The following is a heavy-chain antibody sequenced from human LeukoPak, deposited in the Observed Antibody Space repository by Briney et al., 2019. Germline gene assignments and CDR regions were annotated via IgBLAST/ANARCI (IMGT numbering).Heavy chain of an antibody. CDR3: ARSVAVAGTLEYFDC. CDR2: INQDGSEK. D-gene: IGHD6-19*01. Sequence: GGSLRLSCAASGFTFSSYWMSWVRQAPGKGLEWVANINQDGSEKYYVDSVKGRFTISRDNAKNSLCLQMNSLRAEDTAVYYCARSVAVAGTLEYFDCWGQGTLVTVSS. V-gene: IGHV3-7*01. J-gene: IGHJ4*02. CDR1: GFTFSSYW.